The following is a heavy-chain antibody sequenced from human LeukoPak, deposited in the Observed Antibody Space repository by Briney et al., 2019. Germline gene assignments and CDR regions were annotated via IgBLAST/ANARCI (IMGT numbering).Heavy chain of an antibody. J-gene: IGHJ6*03. Sequence: SETLSLTCTVSGGSISSSSYYWGWIRQPPGKGLEWIGSICYSGSTHYNPSLKSRVTISVDTSKNQFSLKLSSVTAADTAVYYCASGVPAAISVSYYYYYMDVWGKGTTVTISS. CDR2: ICYSGST. D-gene: IGHD2-2*02. CDR1: GGSISSSSYY. V-gene: IGHV4-39*07. CDR3: ASGVPAAISVSYYYYYMDV.